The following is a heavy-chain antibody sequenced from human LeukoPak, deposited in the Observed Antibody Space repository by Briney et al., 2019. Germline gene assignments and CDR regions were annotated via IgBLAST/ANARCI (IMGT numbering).Heavy chain of an antibody. D-gene: IGHD3-10*01. CDR3: ARPAPSSGNYFDY. J-gene: IGHJ4*02. V-gene: IGHV1-69*05. Sequence: ASVKVSCQSCGGTFSSYAISWVRQAPGQGLEWMGRIIPIFGTANYAQKFQGRVTITTDESTSTAYMELSSLRSEDTAVYYCARPAPSSGNYFDYWGQGTLVTVSS. CDR1: GGTFSSYA. CDR2: IIPIFGTA.